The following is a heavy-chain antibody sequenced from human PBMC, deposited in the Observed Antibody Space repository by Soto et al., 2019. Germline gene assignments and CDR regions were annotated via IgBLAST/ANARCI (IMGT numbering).Heavy chain of an antibody. CDR2: IIPIFGTT. D-gene: IGHD1-26*01. CDR3: TTTKRLGAHTQHKN. CDR1: GGTFSSDA. J-gene: IGHJ4*02. Sequence: QVQVVQSGAAVKKPGSSVKVSCMASGGTFSSDAVIWVRQAPGQGLEWMGGIIPIFGTTNYAQRFQGRLTFTADESTNTSYMELRSLTSEQTAVYYCTTTKRLGAHTQHKNWGQGTLVTVFS. V-gene: IGHV1-69*12.